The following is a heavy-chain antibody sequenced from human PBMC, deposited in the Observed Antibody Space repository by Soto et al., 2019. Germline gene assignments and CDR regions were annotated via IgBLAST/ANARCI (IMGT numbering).Heavy chain of an antibody. Sequence: GSLRLSCAASGFTFSSYWMSWVRQAPGKGLEWVANIKQDGSEKYYVDSVKGRFTISRDNTKNSLYLQMNSLRAEDTAVYYCARYPNYYDSSGYYLIYYFDYWGQGTLVTVPS. D-gene: IGHD3-22*01. CDR1: GFTFSSYW. J-gene: IGHJ4*02. CDR2: IKQDGSEK. V-gene: IGHV3-7*01. CDR3: ARYPNYYDSSGYYLIYYFDY.